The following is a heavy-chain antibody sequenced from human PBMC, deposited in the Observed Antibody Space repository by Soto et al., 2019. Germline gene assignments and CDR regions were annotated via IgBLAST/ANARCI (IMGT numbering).Heavy chain of an antibody. J-gene: IGHJ4*02. CDR3: AKDILVPSTAASIHF. Sequence: YLRLSCAASGFTFDDYAMHWVRQAPGKGLEWVSGISWNSGSIGYADSVKGRFTISRDNAKNSLYLQMNSLRAEDTALYYCAKDILVPSTAASIHFCGQGTLVTVSS. CDR1: GFTFDDYA. V-gene: IGHV3-9*01. D-gene: IGHD6-6*01. CDR2: ISWNSGSI.